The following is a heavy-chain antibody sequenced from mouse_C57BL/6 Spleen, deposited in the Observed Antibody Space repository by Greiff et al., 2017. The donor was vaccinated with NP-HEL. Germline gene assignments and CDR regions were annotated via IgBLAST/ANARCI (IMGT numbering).Heavy chain of an antibody. CDR3: TRDTTEYFDV. D-gene: IGHD1-1*01. J-gene: IGHJ1*03. Sequence: QVHVKQSGAELVRPGASVTLSCKASGYTFTDYEMHWVKQTPVHGLEWIGAIDPETGGTAYNQKFKGKAILTADKSSSTAYMELRSLTSEDSAVYYCTRDTTEYFDVWGTGTTVTVSS. CDR2: IDPETGGT. CDR1: GYTFTDYE. V-gene: IGHV1-15*01.